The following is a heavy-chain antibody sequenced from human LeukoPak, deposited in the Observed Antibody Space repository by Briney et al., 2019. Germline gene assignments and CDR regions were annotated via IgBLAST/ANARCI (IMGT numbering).Heavy chain of an antibody. Sequence: GASVKVSRKASGYTFTSYGISWVRQAPGQGLEWMGWISAYNGNTNYVQKLQGRVTMTTDTSTSTAYMELRSLRSDDTAVYYCARDYFDFWSGYYSGGTNWFDPWGQGTLVTVSS. CDR2: ISAYNGNT. J-gene: IGHJ5*02. CDR3: ARDYFDFWSGYYSGGTNWFDP. V-gene: IGHV1-18*01. D-gene: IGHD3-3*01. CDR1: GYTFTSYG.